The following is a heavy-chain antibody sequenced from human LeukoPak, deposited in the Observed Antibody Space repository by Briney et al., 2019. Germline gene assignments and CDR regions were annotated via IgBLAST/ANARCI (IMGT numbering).Heavy chain of an antibody. CDR2: IYLGDPDT. CDR3: ARAGNNWNDPGYFDY. Sequence: GESLKISCKGSGYRFTSYWIGWVRQMPGKGLEWMGIIYLGDPDTRYSPSFQGQVTISADKSISTAYLQWSSLKASDTAMYYCARAGNNWNDPGYFDYWGQGTLVTVSS. D-gene: IGHD1-20*01. CDR1: GYRFTSYW. J-gene: IGHJ4*02. V-gene: IGHV5-51*01.